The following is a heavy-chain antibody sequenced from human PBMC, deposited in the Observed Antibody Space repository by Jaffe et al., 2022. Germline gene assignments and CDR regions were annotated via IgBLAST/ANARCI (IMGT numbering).Heavy chain of an antibody. Sequence: QVQLVQSGAEVKKPGASVKVSCKASGYTFTDYYMHWVRQAPGQGLEWMGWINPNSGGTSYAQKFQGRVAMTRDTSINTAYMALSPLRSDDTAVYYCAPAPQDQLHPYYFDYWGQGTLVTVSS. D-gene: IGHD2-2*01. CDR3: APAPQDQLHPYYFDY. V-gene: IGHV1-2*02. CDR1: GYTFTDYY. J-gene: IGHJ4*02. CDR2: INPNSGGT.